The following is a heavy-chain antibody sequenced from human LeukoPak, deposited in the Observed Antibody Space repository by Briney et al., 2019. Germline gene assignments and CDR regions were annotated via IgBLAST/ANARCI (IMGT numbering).Heavy chain of an antibody. Sequence: SQTLSLTCAISGDSVSSNSAAWIWIRQSPSRGLEWLGRTYYRSKRYNDYAVSVRSRITINPDTSNNHFSLQLSSVTPEDTAVYYCARASHGYNDYWGQGTLVTVSS. CDR1: GDSVSSNSAA. CDR3: ARASHGYNDY. CDR2: TYYRSKRYN. J-gene: IGHJ4*02. V-gene: IGHV6-1*01. D-gene: IGHD5-18*01.